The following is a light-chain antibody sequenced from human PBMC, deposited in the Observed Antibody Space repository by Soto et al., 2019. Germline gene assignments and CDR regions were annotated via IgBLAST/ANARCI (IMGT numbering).Light chain of an antibody. CDR2: DAS. CDR1: QRVSSY. Sequence: EIVLKQSPATLSLSPGERATLSCRASQRVSSYLAGYQQKPGQAPRLLIYDASNRATGIPARFSGSGSGTDFTLTISSLEPEDFAVYYCQQRSIWPQTFGQGTKLEIK. CDR3: QQRSIWPQT. V-gene: IGKV3-11*01. J-gene: IGKJ2*01.